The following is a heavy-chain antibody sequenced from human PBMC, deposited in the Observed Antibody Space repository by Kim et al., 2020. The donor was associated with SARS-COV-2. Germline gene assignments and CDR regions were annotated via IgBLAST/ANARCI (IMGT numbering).Heavy chain of an antibody. CDR3: STSRSRGGQTTQFDY. Sequence: SETLSLTCTVSGDSISSYYWNWIRQPAGRGLEWIGRIYTGGNTNYNPSPQSRLTVLVDTSERQNSLNLRSVTAADTDVVDLSTSRSRGGQTTQFDYWGKG. CDR2: IYTGGNT. V-gene: IGHV4-4*07. D-gene: IGHD1-1*01. CDR1: GDSISSYY. J-gene: IGHJ4*02.